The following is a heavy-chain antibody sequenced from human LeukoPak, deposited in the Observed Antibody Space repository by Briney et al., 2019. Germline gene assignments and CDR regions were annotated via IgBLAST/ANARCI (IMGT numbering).Heavy chain of an antibody. CDR2: ISYDGSNK. D-gene: IGHD4-17*01. CDR1: GFTFSSYA. J-gene: IGHJ3*02. Sequence: GGSLRLSCAASGFTFSSYAMHWVRQAPGKGLEWVAVISYDGSNKYYAGSVKGRFTISRDNSKNTLYLQMNSLRAEDTAVYYCARYGDRDAFDIWGQGTMVTVSS. CDR3: ARYGDRDAFDI. V-gene: IGHV3-30-3*01.